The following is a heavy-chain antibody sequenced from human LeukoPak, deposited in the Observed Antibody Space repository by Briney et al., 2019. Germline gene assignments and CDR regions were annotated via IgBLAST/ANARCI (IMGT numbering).Heavy chain of an antibody. CDR1: GGSISSGGYY. Sequence: PSETLSLTCTVSGGSISSGGYYWSWIRQHPGKGLEWIGYIYYSGSTYYNPSLKSRVTISVDTSKNQFSLKLSSVTAADTAVYYCARINYYDCSGIDYWGQGTLVTVSS. CDR2: IYYSGST. D-gene: IGHD3-22*01. CDR3: ARINYYDCSGIDY. V-gene: IGHV4-31*03. J-gene: IGHJ4*02.